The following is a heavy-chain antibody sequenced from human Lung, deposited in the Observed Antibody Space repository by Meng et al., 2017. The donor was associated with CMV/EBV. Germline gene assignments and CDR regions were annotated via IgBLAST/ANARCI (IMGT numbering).Heavy chain of an antibody. D-gene: IGHD3-10*01. CDR2: IPHRGSS. J-gene: IGHJ1*01. CDR1: GDSITNHKW. Sequence: QVQLRESGPALVKPSETLSITCAVSGDSITNHKWGAGVRQPPGKGLEWIGEIPHRGSSAYNPSLKSRVSMSIDKSKNQFSLKLTSVTAADTAVYHCLRRSGGSVWGQGTLVTVFS. CDR3: LRRSGGSV. V-gene: IGHV4-4*02.